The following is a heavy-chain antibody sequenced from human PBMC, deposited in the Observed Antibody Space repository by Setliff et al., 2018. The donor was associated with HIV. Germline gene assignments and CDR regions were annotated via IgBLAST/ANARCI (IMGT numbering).Heavy chain of an antibody. J-gene: IGHJ5*02. CDR2: LNPSEGTT. V-gene: IGHV1-46*01. CDR3: VRGYRSAWNSWFDA. CDR1: GYTFTTYY. D-gene: IGHD6-19*01. Sequence: ASVMVSCKASGYTFTTYYIHWVRQAPGQGLEWMGILNPSEGTTSFAQEFQGRVTMTRDTSTSTVYMDLSSLRADDTAVYYCVRGYRSAWNSWFDAWGQGTRVTVSS.